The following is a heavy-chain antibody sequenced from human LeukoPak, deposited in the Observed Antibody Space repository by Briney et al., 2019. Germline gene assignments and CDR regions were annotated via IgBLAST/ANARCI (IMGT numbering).Heavy chain of an antibody. CDR2: INHSGST. Sequence: PSETLSLTCAVYGASFSGYYWNWIRQPPGKGLEWIGEINHSGSTSYNSSLKSRVTISIDTSKNQFSLKLNSVTAADTAVYYCARLVRYCSTNSCYPFDYWGQGTLVTASS. V-gene: IGHV4-34*01. D-gene: IGHD2-2*01. CDR1: GASFSGYY. CDR3: ARLVRYCSTNSCYPFDY. J-gene: IGHJ4*02.